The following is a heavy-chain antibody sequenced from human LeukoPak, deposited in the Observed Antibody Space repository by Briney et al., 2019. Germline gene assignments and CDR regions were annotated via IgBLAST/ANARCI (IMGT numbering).Heavy chain of an antibody. V-gene: IGHV3-30-3*01. CDR3: ALWGPSGMDV. Sequence: GRSLRLSCAASGFTFSTYFMHWVRQAPGKGLEWVAVISYDGSNKYYADSVKGRFTISRDNSKNTLYLQMNSLRAEDTAVYYCALWGPSGMDVWGQGTTVTVSS. J-gene: IGHJ6*02. CDR2: ISYDGSNK. D-gene: IGHD3-10*01. CDR1: GFTFSTYF.